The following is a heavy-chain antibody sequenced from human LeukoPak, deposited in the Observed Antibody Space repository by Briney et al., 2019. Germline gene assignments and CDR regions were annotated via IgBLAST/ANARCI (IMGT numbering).Heavy chain of an antibody. CDR3: ASCSSTSCHTQFDY. Sequence: GASVGLSCKAAGCAVTGYSMRWVRQPHGQGLEWMGWINPNSGGTNYSQKFQGRVTMTRDTSISTAYMELSRLRSDDTAVYYCASCSSTSCHTQFDYWGQGTLVTVSS. CDR2: INPNSGGT. D-gene: IGHD2-2*01. CDR1: GCAVTGYS. V-gene: IGHV1-2*02. J-gene: IGHJ4*02.